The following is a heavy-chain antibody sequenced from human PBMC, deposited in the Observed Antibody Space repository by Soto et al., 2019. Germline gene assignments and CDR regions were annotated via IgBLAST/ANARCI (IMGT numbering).Heavy chain of an antibody. Sequence: SETLSLTCTVSGGSMSSYYWSWIRQPPGKGLEWIGYIYYSGSTNYNPSLKSRVTISVDTSKNQFSLKLSSVPAADTAVYYCAREKQLVSGDNWFDPWGQGTLVTVSS. J-gene: IGHJ5*02. V-gene: IGHV4-59*01. D-gene: IGHD6-13*01. CDR1: GGSMSSYY. CDR3: AREKQLVSGDNWFDP. CDR2: IYYSGST.